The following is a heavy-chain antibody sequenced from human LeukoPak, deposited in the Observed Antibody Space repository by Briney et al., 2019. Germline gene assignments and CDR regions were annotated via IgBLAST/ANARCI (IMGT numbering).Heavy chain of an antibody. CDR2: ISYDGSNK. CDR1: GFTFSSYG. J-gene: IGHJ4*02. V-gene: IGHV3-30*18. D-gene: IGHD3-16*01. CDR3: AKGDRWLGDTDFDY. Sequence: PGGSLRLSCAASGFTFSSYGMHWVRQAPGKGLEWVAVISYDGSNKYYADSVKGRFTISRDNSKNTLYLQMNSLRAEDTAVYYCAKGDRWLGDTDFDYWGQGTLVTVSS.